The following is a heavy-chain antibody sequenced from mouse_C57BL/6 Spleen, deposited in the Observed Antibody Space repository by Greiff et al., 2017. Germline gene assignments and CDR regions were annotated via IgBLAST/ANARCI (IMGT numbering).Heavy chain of an antibody. J-gene: IGHJ4*01. D-gene: IGHD1-3*01. Sequence: QVQLQQPGAELVKPGASVKLSCKASGYTFTSYWMHWVKQRPGQGLEWIGMFHPNSGSTNYNEKFKSKATLTVDKSSSTAYMQLRNLTSGDSAVYYCARYNNFLYCAMDYWGQGTSVTDSS. CDR3: ARYNNFLYCAMDY. V-gene: IGHV1-64*01. CDR1: GYTFTSYW. CDR2: FHPNSGST.